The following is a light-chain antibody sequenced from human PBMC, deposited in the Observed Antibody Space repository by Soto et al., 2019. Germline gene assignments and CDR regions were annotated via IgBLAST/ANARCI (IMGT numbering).Light chain of an antibody. J-gene: IGLJ1*01. Sequence: QSVLTQPPSASGTPGQRVTISCSGSSSNIGSNYVYWYQQLPGTAPKLLIYRNNQRPSGVPDRFSGSKSGTSASLAISGLRSEDEADYYCAAWDDSLSGHYVFGTGNKLTVL. CDR2: RNN. CDR3: AAWDDSLSGHYV. V-gene: IGLV1-47*01. CDR1: SSNIGSNY.